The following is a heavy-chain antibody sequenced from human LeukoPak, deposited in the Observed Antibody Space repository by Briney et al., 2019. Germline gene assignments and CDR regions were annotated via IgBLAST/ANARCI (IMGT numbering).Heavy chain of an antibody. CDR3: AKARVHSGTFFDY. Sequence: GRSLRLFCAASGFTFDDYAMYWVRQAPGKGLEWVSSISWNSGTIGYADSVKGRFTISRDNAKNSLYLQMNSLRAEDTALYYCAKARVHSGTFFDYWGQGTLVTVSS. J-gene: IGHJ4*02. D-gene: IGHD2-2*01. CDR2: ISWNSGTI. V-gene: IGHV3-9*01. CDR1: GFTFDDYA.